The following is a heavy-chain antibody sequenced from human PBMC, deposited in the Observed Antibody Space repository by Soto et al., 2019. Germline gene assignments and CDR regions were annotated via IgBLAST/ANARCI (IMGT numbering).Heavy chain of an antibody. CDR2: INPSGGST. CDR3: VRVGLDYSNYAVWFDP. J-gene: IGHJ5*02. V-gene: IGHV1-46*03. Sequence: EASVKVSCKASGYTFTSYYMHWVRQAPGQGLEWMGIINPSGGSTSYAQKFQGRVTMTRDTSTSTVYMELSSLRSEDTAVYYCVRVGLDYSNYAVWFDPWGQGTLVTVSS. D-gene: IGHD4-4*01. CDR1: GYTFTSYY.